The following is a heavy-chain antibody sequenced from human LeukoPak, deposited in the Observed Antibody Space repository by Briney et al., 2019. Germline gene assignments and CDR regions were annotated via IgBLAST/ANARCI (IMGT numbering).Heavy chain of an antibody. V-gene: IGHV4-34*01. D-gene: IGHD6-13*01. Sequence: PSETLSLTCAVYGGSFSGYYWSWIRQPPGKGLEWIGEINHSGSTNYNPSLKSRVTISVDTSKNQFSLKLSSVTAADTAVYYCARDVTAAFDYWGQGTLVTVSS. CDR3: ARDVTAAFDY. J-gene: IGHJ4*02. CDR1: GGSFSGYY. CDR2: INHSGST.